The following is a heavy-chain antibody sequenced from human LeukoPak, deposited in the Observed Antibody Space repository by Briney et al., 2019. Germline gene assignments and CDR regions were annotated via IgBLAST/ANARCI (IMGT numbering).Heavy chain of an antibody. J-gene: IGHJ6*03. Sequence: GSSVKVSCKASGGTFSSYAISWVRQAPGQGLEWMGGIIPIFGTANYAQKFQGRVTITADESTSTAYMELSSLRSEDTAVYYCARGYCSSTSCRYYYYYYMDVWGKGTTVTVSS. V-gene: IGHV1-69*01. CDR2: IIPIFGTA. D-gene: IGHD2-2*01. CDR1: GGTFSSYA. CDR3: ARGYCSSTSCRYYYYYYMDV.